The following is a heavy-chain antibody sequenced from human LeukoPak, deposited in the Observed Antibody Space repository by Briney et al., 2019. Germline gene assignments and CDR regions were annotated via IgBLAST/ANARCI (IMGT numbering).Heavy chain of an antibody. D-gene: IGHD2-15*01. CDR1: GYTFTSYD. CDR2: MNPNSGNT. Sequence: ASVKVSCKASGYTFTSYDINWVRQATGQGLEWMGWMNPNSGNTGYAQKFQGRVTMTRNTSISTAYMELSSLRSEDTAVYYCARGDCSGGSCYYWFDPWGQGTLVTVSS. J-gene: IGHJ5*02. V-gene: IGHV1-8*01. CDR3: ARGDCSGGSCYYWFDP.